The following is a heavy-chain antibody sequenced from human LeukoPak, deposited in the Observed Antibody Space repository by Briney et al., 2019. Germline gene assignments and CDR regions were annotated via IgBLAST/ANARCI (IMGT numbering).Heavy chain of an antibody. J-gene: IGHJ4*02. CDR1: GYTFSSYA. CDR3: ASYGGSYFFY. CDR2: ISGSGGST. V-gene: IGHV3-23*01. D-gene: IGHD1-26*01. Sequence: GGSLRLSCAASGYTFSSYAMSWVRQAPGKGLEWVSAISGSGGSTYYADSVKGRFTISRDNSKNTPYLQMNSLRAEDTAVYYCASYGGSYFFYWGQGTLVTVSS.